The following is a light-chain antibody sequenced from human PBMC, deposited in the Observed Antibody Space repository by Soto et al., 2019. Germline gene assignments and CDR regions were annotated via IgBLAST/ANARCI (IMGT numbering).Light chain of an antibody. V-gene: IGLV4-69*01. J-gene: IGLJ2*01. CDR3: QTWGTGTVV. Sequence: QLVLTQSPSASASLGASVKLTCTLSSGHSSYAIAWHQQQPEKGPRYLMRVNSDGRHIKGDGIPDRFSGSSSGAERYLTXXXXXXXXXXXXYCQTWGTGTVVFGGGTKVTVL. CDR1: SGHSSYA. CDR2: VNSDGRH.